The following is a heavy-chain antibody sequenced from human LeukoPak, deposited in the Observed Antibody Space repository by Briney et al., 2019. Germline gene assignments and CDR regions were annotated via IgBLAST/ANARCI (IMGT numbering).Heavy chain of an antibody. CDR3: ARGGYGSGSYRYAFDI. J-gene: IGHJ3*02. V-gene: IGHV3-21*01. CDR2: ISSSSSYI. Sequence: GGSLRLSCAASGFTFSSYAMNWVRQAPGKGLEWVSSISSSSSYIYYADLVEGRFTISRDNAKNSLNLQMNSLRAEDTAVYYCARGGYGSGSYRYAFDISGQGTMVTVSS. CDR1: GFTFSSYA. D-gene: IGHD3-10*01.